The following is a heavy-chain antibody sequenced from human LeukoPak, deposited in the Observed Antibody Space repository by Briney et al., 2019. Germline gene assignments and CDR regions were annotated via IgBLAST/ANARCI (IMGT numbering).Heavy chain of an antibody. CDR3: ARDLAPDSALFDY. CDR2: ISSSGSTI. CDR1: GFTFSDYY. V-gene: IGHV3-11*01. J-gene: IGHJ4*02. D-gene: IGHD1-14*01. Sequence: GGSLRLSCAASGFTFSDYYMSWIRQAPGKGLEWVSYISSSGSTIYYADSVKGRFTISRDNAKNSLYLQMNSLRAEDTAVYYCARDLAPDSALFDYWGQGTLVTVSS.